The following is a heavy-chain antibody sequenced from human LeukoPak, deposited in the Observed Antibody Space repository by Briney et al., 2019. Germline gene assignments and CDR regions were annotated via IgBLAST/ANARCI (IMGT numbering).Heavy chain of an antibody. Sequence: AASVKVSCKASGGTFSSYTISWVRQAPGQGLEWMGRIIPILGIANYAQKFQGRVTITADKSTSTAYMELSSLRSEDTAVYYCARDPSASLAVAGDYWGQGTLVTVSS. CDR3: ARDPSASLAVAGDY. CDR1: GGTFSSYT. J-gene: IGHJ4*02. V-gene: IGHV1-69*04. CDR2: IIPILGIA. D-gene: IGHD6-19*01.